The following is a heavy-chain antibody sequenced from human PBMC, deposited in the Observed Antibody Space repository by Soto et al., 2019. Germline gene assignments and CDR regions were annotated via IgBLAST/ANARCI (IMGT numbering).Heavy chain of an antibody. CDR2: INPNSGGT. J-gene: IGHJ6*02. CDR1: GYTFTGYY. Sequence: GAPVKVSCKASGYTFTGYYMHWVRQTPGQGLEWMGWINPNSGGTNYAQKFQGRVNMPRDTSISTAYMELSRLRSDDTAVYYCARGGDDNHYDSSGYYYYYYGMDVWGQGTTVTVSS. CDR3: ARGGDDNHYDSSGYYYYYYGMDV. V-gene: IGHV1-2*02. D-gene: IGHD3-22*01.